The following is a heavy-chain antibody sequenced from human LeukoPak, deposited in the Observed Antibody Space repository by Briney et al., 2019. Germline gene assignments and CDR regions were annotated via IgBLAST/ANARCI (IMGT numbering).Heavy chain of an antibody. J-gene: IGHJ4*02. D-gene: IGHD3-3*01. CDR1: GFTFTNFF. Sequence: ASVKVSCKASGFTFTNFFMHWLRQAPGQGLEWMGIISPNGDSTDYAQKFQGRLTMARDTSTTTLYMGLSGLRSEDTAIYYCARADDQDFDSWGQGTLVTVSS. CDR3: ARADDQDFDS. V-gene: IGHV1-46*01. CDR2: ISPNGDST.